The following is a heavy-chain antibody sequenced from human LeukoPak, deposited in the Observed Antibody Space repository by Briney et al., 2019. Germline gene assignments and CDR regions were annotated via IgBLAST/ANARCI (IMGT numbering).Heavy chain of an antibody. D-gene: IGHD2-21*02. J-gene: IGHJ5*02. V-gene: IGHV1-3*01. Sequence: GASVKVSCKASGYTFTNYAMNWVRQAPGQGLEWMGWINAGNGNTKYSQEFQGRVTITRDTSASTAYMELSRLRSDDTAVFYCARGGQNIVVVTSWGQGTLVTVSS. CDR2: INAGNGNT. CDR3: ARGGQNIVVVTS. CDR1: GYTFTNYA.